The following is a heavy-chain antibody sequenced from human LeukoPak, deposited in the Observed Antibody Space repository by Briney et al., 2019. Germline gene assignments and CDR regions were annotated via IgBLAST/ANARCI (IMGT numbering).Heavy chain of an antibody. J-gene: IGHJ3*02. D-gene: IGHD3-22*01. CDR2: IDYSGST. CDR3: AGTYYYDSSGYSGTYHAFDI. V-gene: IGHV4-39*01. CDR1: GGSISSSSYY. Sequence: SENLSLTCTVSGGSISSSSYYWGWLRQPPGKGRGWIGSIDYSGSTYYNPSLKSRVTISVDTTKTQSSLKLSSVTAADTAVYYCAGTYYYDSSGYSGTYHAFDIWGQGTMVTVSS.